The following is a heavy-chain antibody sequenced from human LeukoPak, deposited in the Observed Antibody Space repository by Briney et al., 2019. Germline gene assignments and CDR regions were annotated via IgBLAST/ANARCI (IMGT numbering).Heavy chain of an antibody. V-gene: IGHV4-39*07. CDR1: GGSISSGSYY. CDR2: INHSGST. Sequence: SETLSLTCTVSGGSISSGSYYWSWIRQPPGKGLEWIGEINHSGSTNYNPSLKSRVTISVDTSKNQFSLKLSSVTAADTAVYYCARYGVAVAYWGQGTLVTVSS. CDR3: ARYGVAVAY. J-gene: IGHJ4*02. D-gene: IGHD6-19*01.